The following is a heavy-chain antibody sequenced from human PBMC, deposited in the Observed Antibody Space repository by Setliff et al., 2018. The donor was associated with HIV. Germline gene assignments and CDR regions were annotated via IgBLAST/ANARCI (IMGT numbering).Heavy chain of an antibody. CDR1: GFTFISST. V-gene: IGHV3-21*01. D-gene: IGHD2-15*01. J-gene: IGHJ4*02. CDR3: AAVFTEEPGRSLDY. Sequence: GGSLRLSCTVSGFTFISSTMNWVRQAPGKGLEWVASISSSGSYIHYADSLKGRFTISRDNAKNSQYLLMSDLRAEDTAVYYCAAVFTEEPGRSLDYWGQGTPVTVSS. CDR2: ISSSGSYI.